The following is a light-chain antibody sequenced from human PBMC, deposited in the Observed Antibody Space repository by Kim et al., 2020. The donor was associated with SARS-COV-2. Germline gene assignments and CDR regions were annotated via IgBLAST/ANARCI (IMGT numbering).Light chain of an antibody. CDR3: ATWDDSLTGPV. CDR1: RSNIGRNG. CDR2: SDD. J-gene: IGLJ3*02. V-gene: IGLV1-44*01. Sequence: GQTVTVSCSGSRSNIGRNGVTWYHLLPGTAPRLLIYSDDQRPSGVPDRFSGSKSSTSASLAISGLQSEDEADYYCATWDDSLTGPVFGGGTQLTVL.